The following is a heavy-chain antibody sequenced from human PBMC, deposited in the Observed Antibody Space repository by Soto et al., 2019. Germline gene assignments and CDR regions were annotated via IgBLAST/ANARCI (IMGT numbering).Heavy chain of an antibody. Sequence: EVQLLESGGGLVQPGGSLRLSCAASGFTFSSYAMSWVRQAPGKGLEWVSAISGSGGSTYYADSVKGRFTISRDNSENTLYLQMNSLRAEDTAVYYCAKDRVWGGATYYFDYWGQGTLVTVSS. CDR3: AKDRVWGGATYYFDY. CDR2: ISGSGGST. J-gene: IGHJ4*02. D-gene: IGHD1-26*01. CDR1: GFTFSSYA. V-gene: IGHV3-23*01.